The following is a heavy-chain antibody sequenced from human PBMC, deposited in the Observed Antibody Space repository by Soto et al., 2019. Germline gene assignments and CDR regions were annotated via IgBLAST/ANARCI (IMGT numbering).Heavy chain of an antibody. D-gene: IGHD2-21*02. CDR3: ARAPCGGDCYWGYYYYYYGMDV. CDR2: ISAYNGNT. CDR1: GYTFTGHY. J-gene: IGHJ6*02. V-gene: IGHV1-18*04. Sequence: ASVKVSCKASGYTFTGHYMYWVRQAPGQGLEWMGWISAYNGNTNYAQKLQGRVTMTTDTSTSTAYMELRSLRSDDTAVYYCARAPCGGDCYWGYYYYYYGMDVWGQGTTVTVSS.